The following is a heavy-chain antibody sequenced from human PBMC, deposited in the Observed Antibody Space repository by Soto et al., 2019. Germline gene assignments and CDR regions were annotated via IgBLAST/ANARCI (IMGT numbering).Heavy chain of an antibody. D-gene: IGHD3-3*01. CDR3: ARGRGGYDFWSGYSRIEFQH. V-gene: IGHV1-46*01. CDR2: INPSGGST. J-gene: IGHJ1*01. CDR1: GYTFTSYY. Sequence: ASVKVSCKASGYTFTSYYMHWVRQAPGQGLEWMGIINPSGGSTSYAQKFQGRVTMTRDTSTSTVYMELSSLRSEDTAVYYCARGRGGYDFWSGYSRIEFQHRGQGTLVTVSS.